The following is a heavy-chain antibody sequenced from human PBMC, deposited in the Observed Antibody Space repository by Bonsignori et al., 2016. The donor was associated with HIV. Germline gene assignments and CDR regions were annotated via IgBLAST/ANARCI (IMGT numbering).Heavy chain of an antibody. Sequence: GESLKMSCTASGFTFGDYAMSWVRQAPGKGLEWVGFIRSKAYGGTTEYAASVKGRFTISRDDSKSIAYLQMNSLKTEDTAVYYCTRDHLEGYGPWDAFDIWGQGTMVTVSS. J-gene: IGHJ3*02. D-gene: IGHD5-18*01. CDR3: TRDHLEGYGPWDAFDI. CDR1: GFTFGDYA. V-gene: IGHV3-49*04. CDR2: IRSKAYGGTT.